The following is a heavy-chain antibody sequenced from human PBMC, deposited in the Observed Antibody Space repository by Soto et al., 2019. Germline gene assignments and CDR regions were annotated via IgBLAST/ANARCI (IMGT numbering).Heavy chain of an antibody. J-gene: IGHJ5*02. CDR1: GGTFSSYA. Sequence: QVQLVQSGAEVKKPGSSVKVSCKASGGTFSSYAISWVRQAPGQGLEWMGGIIPIFGTANYAQKFQGRVTITADECTSTAYMELSSLGSEDTAVYYCARDMLGFLEWPRVSWFAPWVQGTLVTVSS. CDR3: ARDMLGFLEWPRVSWFAP. V-gene: IGHV1-69*12. D-gene: IGHD3-3*01. CDR2: IIPIFGTA.